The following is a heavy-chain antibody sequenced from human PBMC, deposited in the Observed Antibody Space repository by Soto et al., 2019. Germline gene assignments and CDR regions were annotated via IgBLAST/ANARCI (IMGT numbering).Heavy chain of an antibody. CDR3: AVDPAGYYYYGMDV. J-gene: IGHJ6*02. CDR1: GGSISSSSYY. Sequence: TLSLTCTVSGGSISSSSYYWGWIRQPPGKGLEWIGSIYYSGSTYYNPSLKSRVTISVDTSKNQFSLKLSSVTAADTAVYYCAVDPAGYYYYGMDVWGQGTTVTVSS. CDR2: IYYSGST. D-gene: IGHD2-15*01. V-gene: IGHV4-39*01.